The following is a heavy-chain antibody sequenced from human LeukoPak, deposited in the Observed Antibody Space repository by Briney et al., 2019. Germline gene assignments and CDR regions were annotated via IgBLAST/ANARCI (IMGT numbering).Heavy chain of an antibody. CDR2: IWYDGSNE. Sequence: GRSLRLSCAASEFTFSNSGIHWVRQAPGKGLEWVALIWYDGSNEYYADSVKGRFTISRDNSKNTLYLQMTSLRAEDTAIYYCARGVGYSFGTGDYWGQGTLVTVSS. D-gene: IGHD5-18*01. CDR3: ARGVGYSFGTGDY. CDR1: EFTFSNSG. J-gene: IGHJ4*02. V-gene: IGHV3-33*01.